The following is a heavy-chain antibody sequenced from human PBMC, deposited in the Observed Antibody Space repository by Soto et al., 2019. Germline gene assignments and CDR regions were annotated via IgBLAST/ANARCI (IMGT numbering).Heavy chain of an antibody. Sequence: PGGSLRLSCAASGFIFSDYEINWVRQAPGKGLEWVSYISGSGLTIYYAESVKGRLTISRDDSKNTLYLHMNSLRVEDTAVYYCAKDPPWTVGPLAMDVWGQGTTVTVSS. D-gene: IGHD3-3*01. J-gene: IGHJ6*02. CDR2: ISGSGLTI. CDR3: AKDPPWTVGPLAMDV. V-gene: IGHV3-48*03. CDR1: GFIFSDYE.